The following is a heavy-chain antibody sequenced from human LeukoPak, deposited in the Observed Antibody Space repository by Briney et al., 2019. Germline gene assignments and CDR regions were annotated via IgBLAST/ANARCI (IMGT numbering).Heavy chain of an antibody. CDR3: AVSTYSSSWLLYFDY. V-gene: IGHV1-2*04. CDR2: INPNSGGT. D-gene: IGHD6-13*01. J-gene: IGHJ4*02. CDR1: GFTFTGYY. Sequence: ASVKVSCKTSGFTFTGYYIHWVRQAPGQGLEWMGWINPNSGGTNYAQKFQGWVTMTRDTSISTAYMELSRLRSDDTAVYYCAVSTYSSSWLLYFDYWGQGTLVTVSS.